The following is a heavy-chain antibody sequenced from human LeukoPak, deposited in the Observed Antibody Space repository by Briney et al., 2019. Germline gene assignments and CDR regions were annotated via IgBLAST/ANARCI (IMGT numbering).Heavy chain of an antibody. J-gene: IGHJ4*02. CDR1: GFTFSSYA. Sequence: PGGSLRLSCAASGFTFSSYAMSWVRQAPGKGLEWVSAISGSGGSTCYADSVKGRFTISRDNSKNTLYLQMNSLRAEDTAVYYCAKGLSIVVVTADNWGQGTLVTVSS. CDR3: AKGLSIVVVTADN. V-gene: IGHV3-23*01. D-gene: IGHD2-21*02. CDR2: ISGSGGST.